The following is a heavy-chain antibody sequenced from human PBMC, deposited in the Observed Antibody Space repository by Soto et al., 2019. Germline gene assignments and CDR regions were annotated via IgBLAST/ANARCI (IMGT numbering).Heavy chain of an antibody. CDR1: GFSLSSKGMR. Sequence: GSGPTLVNPTQTLTLTCTFSGFSLSSKGMRVSWIRQPPGKALEWLARIDWDDDKFYSPSLRTRLTISKDTSKNQVVLTMTNVDPKDTATYYCARSPGGFTVATYFFDYCRQRPLVTVSS. CDR2: IDWDDDK. CDR3: ARSPGGFTVATYFFDY. D-gene: IGHD4-17*01. V-gene: IGHV2-70*04. J-gene: IGHJ4*02.